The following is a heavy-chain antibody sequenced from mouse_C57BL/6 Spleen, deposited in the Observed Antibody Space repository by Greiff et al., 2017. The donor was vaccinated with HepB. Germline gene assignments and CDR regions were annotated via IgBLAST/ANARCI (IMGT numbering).Heavy chain of an antibody. Sequence: VQLKESGGDLVKPGGSLKLSCAASGFTFSSYGMSWVRQTPDKRLEWVATISSGGSYTYYPDSVKGRFTISRDNAKNTLYLQMSSLKSEDTAMYYCARQAVVAVYYFDYWGQGTTLTVSS. CDR2: ISSGGSYT. CDR1: GFTFSSYG. V-gene: IGHV5-6*01. J-gene: IGHJ2*01. CDR3: ARQAVVAVYYFDY. D-gene: IGHD1-1*01.